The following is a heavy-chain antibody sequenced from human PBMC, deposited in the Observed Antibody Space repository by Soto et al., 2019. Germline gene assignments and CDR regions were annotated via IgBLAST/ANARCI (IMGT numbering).Heavy chain of an antibody. CDR2: IHSGGST. CDR1: GFTVSSNY. Sequence: GGSLRLSCATTGFTVSSNYMKWVRQAPGKGLEWVSVIHSGGSTYYADSVKGRFTISRDNSKNTVYLQMNSLRAEDTAVYFCASNAGRHYGMDVWGQGTTVTVSS. V-gene: IGHV3-53*01. CDR3: ASNAGRHYGMDV. J-gene: IGHJ6*02.